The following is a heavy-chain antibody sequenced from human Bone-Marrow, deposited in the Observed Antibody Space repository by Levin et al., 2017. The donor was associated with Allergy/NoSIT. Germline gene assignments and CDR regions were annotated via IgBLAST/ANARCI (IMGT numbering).Heavy chain of an antibody. J-gene: IGHJ1*01. Sequence: PGGSLRLSCAASGFALSSHAMSWVRQAPGKGLEWVSGIGDNKRYADSVKGRFTTFTDNSKNTVYLQMNSLRAEDTALYYCARGLGIRRYNELDQWGQGTLVSVSS. CDR1: GFALSSHA. CDR2: GIGDNK. D-gene: IGHD1-1*01. CDR3: ARGLGIRRYNELDQ. V-gene: IGHV3-23*01.